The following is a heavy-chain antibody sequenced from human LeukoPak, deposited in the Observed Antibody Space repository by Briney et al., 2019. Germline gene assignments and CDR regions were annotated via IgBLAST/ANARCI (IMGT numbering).Heavy chain of an antibody. CDR2: IVPIFGTA. J-gene: IGHJ4*02. CDR1: GGTFSSYT. Sequence: SVKVSCKASGGTFSSYTISWVRQAPGQGLEWMGRIVPIFGTANYAQKFQGRVTITTDESTSTAYMELSSLRSEDTAVYYCAREQYSSSDLDYWGQGTLVTVSS. V-gene: IGHV1-69*05. CDR3: AREQYSSSDLDY. D-gene: IGHD6-6*01.